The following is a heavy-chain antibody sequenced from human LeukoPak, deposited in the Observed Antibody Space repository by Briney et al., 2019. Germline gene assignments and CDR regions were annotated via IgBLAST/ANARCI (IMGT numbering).Heavy chain of an antibody. CDR1: GFTFSSYS. V-gene: IGHV3-21*01. CDR3: ARGDSYGYFYFDY. CDR2: ISSSSSYI. Sequence: GGPLRLSCAASGFTFSSYSMNWVRQAPGKGLEWVSSISSSSSYIYYADSVKGRFTISRDNAKNSLYLQMNSLRAEDTAVYYCARGDSYGYFYFDYWGQGTLVTVSS. D-gene: IGHD5-18*01. J-gene: IGHJ4*02.